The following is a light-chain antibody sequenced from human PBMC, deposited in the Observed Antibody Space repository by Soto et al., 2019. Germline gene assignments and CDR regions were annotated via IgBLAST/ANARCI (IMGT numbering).Light chain of an antibody. CDR3: CSYAGSYNVV. J-gene: IGLJ2*01. V-gene: IGLV2-11*01. CDR2: DVS. Sequence: QSALTQPRSVSGSPGQSVTISCTGTSSDVGYYNYVSWYQQHPGKAPKLMIYDVSNRPSGVPDRFSGSKSGNTASLTISGLQAEDEADYYCCSYAGSYNVVFGGGTKLTVL. CDR1: SSDVGYYNY.